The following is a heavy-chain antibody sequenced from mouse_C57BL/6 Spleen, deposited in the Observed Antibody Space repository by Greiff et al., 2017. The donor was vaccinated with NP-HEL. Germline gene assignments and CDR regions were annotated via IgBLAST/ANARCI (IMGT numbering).Heavy chain of an antibody. Sequence: EVQLVESGGGLVQPGGSLSLSCAASGFTFTDYYMSWVRQPPGKALEWLGFIRNKANGYTTEYSASVKGRFTISRDNSQSILYLQMNALRAEDSATYYCARYSSREYDYVDYWGQGTTLTVSS. CDR1: GFTFTDYY. CDR2: IRNKANGYTT. CDR3: ARYSSREYDYVDY. J-gene: IGHJ2*01. D-gene: IGHD2-3*01. V-gene: IGHV7-3*01.